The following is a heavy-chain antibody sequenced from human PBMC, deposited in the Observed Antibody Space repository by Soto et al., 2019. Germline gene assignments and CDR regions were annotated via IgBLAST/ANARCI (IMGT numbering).Heavy chain of an antibody. D-gene: IGHD5-18*01. J-gene: IGHJ6*02. CDR1: GGSISSSNW. V-gene: IGHV4-4*02. CDR2: IYHSGST. Sequence: QVQLQESGPGLVKPSGTLSLTCAVSGGSISSSNWWSWVRQPPGKGLEWIGEIYHSGSTNYNPSLKCRVTISVDKSKNQFSLKLSSVTAADTAVYDCSRDNRVYIYGYYDDYGMDVWGQGTMVTVSS. CDR3: SRDNRVYIYGYYDDYGMDV.